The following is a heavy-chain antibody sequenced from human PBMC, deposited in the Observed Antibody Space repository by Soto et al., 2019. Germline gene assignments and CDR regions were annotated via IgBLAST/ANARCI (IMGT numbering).Heavy chain of an antibody. CDR3: ARESARQCYFDY. CDR2: ISGSGGST. J-gene: IGHJ4*02. D-gene: IGHD6-6*01. V-gene: IGHV3-23*01. CDR1: GFTFSSYA. Sequence: GGSLRLSCAASGFTFSSYAMSWVRQAPGKGLECVSAISGSGGSTYYADSVKGRFTISRDNSKNTLYLQMNSLRAEDTAVYYCARESARQCYFDYWGQGTLVTVSS.